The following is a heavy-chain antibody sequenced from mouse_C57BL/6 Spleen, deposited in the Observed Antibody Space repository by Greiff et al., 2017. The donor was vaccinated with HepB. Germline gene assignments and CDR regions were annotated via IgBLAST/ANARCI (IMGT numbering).Heavy chain of an antibody. CDR2: IYPGDGDT. Sequence: VKVVESGPELVKPGASVKISCKASGYAFSSSWMNWVKQRPGKGLEWIGRIYPGDGDTNYNGKFKGKATLTADKSSSTAYMQLSSLTSEDSAVYFCAREGGNWDRWFAYWGQGTLVTVSA. CDR1: GYAFSSSW. J-gene: IGHJ3*01. D-gene: IGHD4-1*01. CDR3: AREGGNWDRWFAY. V-gene: IGHV1-82*01.